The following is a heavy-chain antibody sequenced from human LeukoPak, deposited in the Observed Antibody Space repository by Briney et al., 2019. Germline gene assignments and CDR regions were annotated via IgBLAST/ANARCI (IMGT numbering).Heavy chain of an antibody. CDR3: ARVADIVVEPAAYYYGMAV. J-gene: IGHJ6*02. V-gene: IGHV7-4-1*02. Sequence: ASVKVSCKASGYTFTSYAMNWVRQAPGQGLEWMGWINTNTGNPTYAQGFTGRFVFSLDTSVSTAYLQISSLKAEDTAVYYCARVADIVVEPAAYYYGMAVWGQGTTVTVSS. CDR1: GYTFTSYA. CDR2: INTNTGNP. D-gene: IGHD2-2*01.